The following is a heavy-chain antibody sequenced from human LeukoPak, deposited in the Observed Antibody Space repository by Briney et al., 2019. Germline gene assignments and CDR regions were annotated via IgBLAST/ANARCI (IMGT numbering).Heavy chain of an antibody. J-gene: IGHJ3*02. CDR1: GFTFSSCG. Sequence: GGSLRLSCAASGFTFSSCGFHWVRQAPGKGLEWVALISYDGSNKYYADSVKGRFTISRDNSQNTLYLQMSSLRVEDTAVYYCAKGIKGVTTWTNAFDIWGQGTMVTVSS. V-gene: IGHV3-30*18. D-gene: IGHD4-17*01. CDR3: AKGIKGVTTWTNAFDI. CDR2: ISYDGSNK.